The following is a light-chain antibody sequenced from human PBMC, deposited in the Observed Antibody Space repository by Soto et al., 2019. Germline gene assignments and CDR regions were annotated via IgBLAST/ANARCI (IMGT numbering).Light chain of an antibody. CDR3: AAWDDSLSAYV. CDR2: RNN. Sequence: VLTQPPSASGTPGQRVTISCSGSSSNIGSNYVYWYQQLPGTAPKLLIYRNNQRPSGVPDRFSGSKSGTSASLAISGLRSEDEADYYCAAWDDSLSAYVFGTGTKVTVL. CDR1: SSNIGSNY. J-gene: IGLJ1*01. V-gene: IGLV1-47*01.